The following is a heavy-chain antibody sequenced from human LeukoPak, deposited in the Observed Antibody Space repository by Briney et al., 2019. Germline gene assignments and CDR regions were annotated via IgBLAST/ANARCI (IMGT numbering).Heavy chain of an antibody. D-gene: IGHD5-24*01. Sequence: PGGSLRLSCAASGFTFSSYSMNWVRQAPGTGLEWISYISTSSSTIYYADSMKGRFTISRDNAKNSLYLQMNSLRDEDTAVYYCAREGIDGYNYFDYWGQGTLVTVSS. CDR3: AREGIDGYNYFDY. V-gene: IGHV3-48*02. J-gene: IGHJ4*02. CDR2: ISTSSSTI. CDR1: GFTFSSYS.